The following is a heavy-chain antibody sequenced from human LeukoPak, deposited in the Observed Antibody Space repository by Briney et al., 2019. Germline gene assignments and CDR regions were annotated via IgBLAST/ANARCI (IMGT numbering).Heavy chain of an antibody. J-gene: IGHJ6*02. Sequence: SETLSLTCTVSGGSISSYYWSWIRQPPGKGLEWIGYIYYSGSTNYNPSLKSRVTISVDTSKNQFSLKLSSVTAADTAVYYCARADCSSTSCPGVWGQGTTVTVSS. CDR3: ARADCSSTSCPGV. D-gene: IGHD2-2*01. V-gene: IGHV4-59*08. CDR1: GGSISSYY. CDR2: IYYSGST.